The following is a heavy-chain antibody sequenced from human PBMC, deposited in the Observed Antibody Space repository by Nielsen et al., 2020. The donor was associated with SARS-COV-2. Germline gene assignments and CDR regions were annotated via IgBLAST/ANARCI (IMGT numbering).Heavy chain of an antibody. D-gene: IGHD3-3*01. CDR2: IYYSGST. CDR1: GGSISSGGYY. J-gene: IGHJ6*02. V-gene: IGHV4-30-4*08. CDR3: ARERVGGITIFGVVTRYGMDV. Sequence: SENLSLTCTVSGGSISSGGYYWSWIRSHPGKGLEWIGYIYYSGSTYYNPSLKSRVTISVDTSKNQFSLKLSSVTAADTALYYCARERVGGITIFGVVTRYGMDVWGQGTTVTVSS.